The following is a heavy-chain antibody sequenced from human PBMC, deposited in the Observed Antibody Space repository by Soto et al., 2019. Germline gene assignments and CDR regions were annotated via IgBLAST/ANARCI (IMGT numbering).Heavy chain of an antibody. CDR2: IYHSGST. V-gene: IGHV4-30-4*01. Sequence: PSETLSLTCTVSGGSISSGDYYCSWIRQPPGKGLEWIGYIYHSGSTYYNPSLKSRVTISVDTSKNQFSLKLSSVTAADTAVYYCARERPDGARLDPWGQGTLVTVSS. CDR1: GGSISSGDYY. CDR3: ARERPDGARLDP. J-gene: IGHJ5*02. D-gene: IGHD6-6*01.